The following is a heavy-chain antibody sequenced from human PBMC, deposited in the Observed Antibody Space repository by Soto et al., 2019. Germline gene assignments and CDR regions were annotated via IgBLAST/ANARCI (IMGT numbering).Heavy chain of an antibody. CDR3: ATQTYYYDSSGYPPLDY. D-gene: IGHD3-22*01. J-gene: IGHJ4*02. CDR2: IKQDGSEK. Sequence: EVQLVESGGGLVQPGGSLRLSCAASGFTFSSYWMSWVRQAPGKGLEWVANIKQDGSEKYYVDSVKGRFTISRDNVKNSLYLQMNSMRAEDTAVYYCATQTYYYDSSGYPPLDYWGQGTMVTVSS. V-gene: IGHV3-7*01. CDR1: GFTFSSYW.